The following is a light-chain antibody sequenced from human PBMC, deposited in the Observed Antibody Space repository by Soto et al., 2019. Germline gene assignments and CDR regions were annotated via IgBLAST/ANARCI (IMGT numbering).Light chain of an antibody. V-gene: IGLV4-69*01. Sequence: QSVLTQSPSASASLGASVKLTCTLSSGHSSYAIAWHQQQPEKGPRYLMNLNSDGSHSKGDGIPDRFSGSSSGAERYLTISSLQSEDEADYYCPTWGTGILVFGGGTKVTVL. J-gene: IGLJ2*01. CDR1: SGHSSYA. CDR3: PTWGTGILV. CDR2: LNSDGSH.